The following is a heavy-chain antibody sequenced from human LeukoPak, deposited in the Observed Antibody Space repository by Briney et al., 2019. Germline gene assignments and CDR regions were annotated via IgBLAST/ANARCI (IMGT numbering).Heavy chain of an antibody. Sequence: GGSLRLSCAASGFTFSDYYMNWVRQAPGKGLEWVSSISSSSSYIYYADSVKGRFTISRDNAKNSLYLQMNSLRAEDTAVYYCARDFYSSGWYYGMDVWGQGTTVTVSS. CDR2: ISSSSSYI. J-gene: IGHJ6*02. CDR1: GFTFSDYY. D-gene: IGHD6-19*01. CDR3: ARDFYSSGWYYGMDV. V-gene: IGHV3-21*01.